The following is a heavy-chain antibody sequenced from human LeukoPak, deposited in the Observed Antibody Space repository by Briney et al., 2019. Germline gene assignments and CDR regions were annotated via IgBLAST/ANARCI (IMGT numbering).Heavy chain of an antibody. CDR1: GGSFSGYY. J-gene: IGHJ1*01. CDR2: INHSGST. Sequence: SETLSLTCAVYGGSFSGYYWSWIRQPPGKGLEWIGEINHSGSTNYNPSLKSRVTISVDMSKNQFSLKLSSVTAADTAVYYCARRPYYYDSSGYLAYFQHWGQGTLVTVSS. V-gene: IGHV4-34*01. D-gene: IGHD3-22*01. CDR3: ARRPYYYDSSGYLAYFQH.